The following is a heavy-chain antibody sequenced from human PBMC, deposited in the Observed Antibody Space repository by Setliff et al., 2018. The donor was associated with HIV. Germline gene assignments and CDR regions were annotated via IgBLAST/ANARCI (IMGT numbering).Heavy chain of an antibody. CDR2: ISAYNGNT. V-gene: IGHV1-18*01. CDR1: GYSFTTYA. CDR3: ARGAWYTSGWYSSRYMDV. D-gene: IGHD6-19*01. Sequence: ASVKVSCKASGYSFTTYAISWVRQAPGQGLEWMGWISAYNGNTLYAQKFQGRVTMTTDTSTSTAYMDLRSLRSDNTAVYYCARGAWYTSGWYSSRYMDVWGKGTTVTVSS. J-gene: IGHJ6*03.